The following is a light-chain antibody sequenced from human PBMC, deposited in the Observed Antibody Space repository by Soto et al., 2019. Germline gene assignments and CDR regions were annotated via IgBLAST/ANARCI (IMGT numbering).Light chain of an antibody. V-gene: IGKV3-15*01. J-gene: IGKJ2*01. CDR1: QNVNYN. CDR3: QQRSTWPPGYT. Sequence: EIVMTQSPATLPVSPGERATLSCRASQNVNYNLAWYQQKPGQAPRLLLYGVYTKATGVPDRFSGSGSGTEFTLTIISLQSEDFAVYYCQQRSTWPPGYTFGQGTKLEIK. CDR2: GVY.